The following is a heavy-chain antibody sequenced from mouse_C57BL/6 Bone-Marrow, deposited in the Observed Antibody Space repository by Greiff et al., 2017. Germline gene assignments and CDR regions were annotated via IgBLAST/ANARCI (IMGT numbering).Heavy chain of an antibody. CDR3: ARDPPLVREFDY. J-gene: IGHJ2*01. CDR2: ISDGGSYT. V-gene: IGHV5-4*01. CDR1: GFTFSSYA. Sequence: EVQLVESGGGLVKPGGSLKLSCAASGFTFSSYAMSWVRQTPEKRLEWVATISDGGSYTYYPDNVKGRFTISRDNAKNNLYLQMSHLKSEDTAMYYCARDPPLVREFDYWGQGTTLTVSS. D-gene: IGHD3-1*01.